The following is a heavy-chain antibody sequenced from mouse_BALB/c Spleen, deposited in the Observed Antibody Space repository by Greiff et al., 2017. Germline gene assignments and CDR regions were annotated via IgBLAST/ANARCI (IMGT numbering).Heavy chain of an antibody. CDR3: ARQLGLRDYAMDY. J-gene: IGHJ4*01. D-gene: IGHD3-3*01. CDR1: GDSITSGY. CDR2: ISYSGST. V-gene: IGHV3-8*02. Sequence: EVKLMESGPSLVKPSQTLSLTCSVTGDSITSGYWNWIRKFPGNKLEYMGYISYSGSTYYNPSLKSRISITRDTSKNQYYLHLNSVTTEDTATYYCARQLGLRDYAMDYWGQGTSVTVSS.